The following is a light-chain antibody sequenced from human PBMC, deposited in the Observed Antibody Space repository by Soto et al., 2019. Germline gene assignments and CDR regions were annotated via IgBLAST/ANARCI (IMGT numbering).Light chain of an antibody. CDR2: KVS. J-gene: IGKJ5*01. V-gene: IGKV2-30*02. CDR3: MQGSHWPPIT. Sequence: DVVVTKSPLSLPVTLGQAASISCRSSQSLVHRDGNTDLSWFRQRPGQSPRRLIYKVSNREAGVPDRFSGSGSGTDFTLKISRVEAEDVGLYYCMQGSHWPPITFGQGTRLEIK. CDR1: QSLVHRDGNTD.